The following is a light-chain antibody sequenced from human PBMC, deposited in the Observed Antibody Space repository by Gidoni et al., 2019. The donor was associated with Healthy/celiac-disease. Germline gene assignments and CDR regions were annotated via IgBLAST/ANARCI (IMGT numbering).Light chain of an antibody. J-gene: IGKJ1*01. CDR3: QQYNSDPWT. V-gene: IGKV1-5*01. Sequence: DIQMTQSPSTLSASVGDRVTITCRASQSIRSWLAGYQQKPGKAKLLIYDASSWESGVPSRFCGSGPGTEFTRTISSLQPDDFATDHRQQYNSDPWTLGQGTKVEIK. CDR2: DAS. CDR1: QSIRSW.